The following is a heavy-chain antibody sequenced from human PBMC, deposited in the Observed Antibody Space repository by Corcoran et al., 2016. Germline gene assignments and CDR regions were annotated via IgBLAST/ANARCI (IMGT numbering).Heavy chain of an antibody. Sequence: EVQVVESGGGLIQPGGSLRLSCAASGFAVSSDYMSWVRQAPGEGLEWVSVIDRGGGTFYADSVKGRFTISRDTSKNTLYLQMKSLRAEDTAVYYGARDITCDWGQGTLVTVSS. V-gene: IGHV3-53*01. CDR2: IDRGGGT. CDR1: GFAVSSDY. CDR3: ARDITCD. J-gene: IGHJ4*02.